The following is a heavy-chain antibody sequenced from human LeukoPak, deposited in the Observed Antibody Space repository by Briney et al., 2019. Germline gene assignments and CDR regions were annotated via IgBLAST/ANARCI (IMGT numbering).Heavy chain of an antibody. CDR2: IYSGGST. Sequence: GGSLRLSCAASGFTVSSNYMSWVRQAPGKGLEWVSVIYSGGSTYYADSVKGRFTISRDNSKNTLYLQMNSLRAEDTAVYYCASDHPTVTHDAFDIWGQGTMVTVSS. V-gene: IGHV3-66*01. CDR1: GFTVSSNY. CDR3: ASDHPTVTHDAFDI. J-gene: IGHJ3*02. D-gene: IGHD4-17*01.